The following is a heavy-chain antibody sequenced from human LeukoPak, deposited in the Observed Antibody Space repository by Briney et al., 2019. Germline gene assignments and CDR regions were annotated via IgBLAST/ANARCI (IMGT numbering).Heavy chain of an antibody. J-gene: IGHJ6*02. CDR1: GGTFSSYA. CDR3: ATQYSSSAYYYYGMDV. CDR2: IIPIFGTA. D-gene: IGHD6-6*01. V-gene: IGHV1-69*13. Sequence: ASVKVSCKASGGTFSSYAISWVRQAPGQGLEWMGGIIPIFGTANYAQRFQGRVTITADESTSTAYMELSSLRSEDTAVYYCATQYSSSAYYYYGMDVWGQGTTVTVSS.